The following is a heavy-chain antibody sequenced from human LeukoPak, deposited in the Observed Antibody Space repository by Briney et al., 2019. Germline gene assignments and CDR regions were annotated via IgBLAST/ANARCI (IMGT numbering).Heavy chain of an antibody. D-gene: IGHD6-13*01. Sequence: ETLSLTCAVYGASFRNYYWSWIRQTPGKGLEWIGEIDHSGTTNYNPSLKSRVTISLDTSKNQFSLKVTSVTAADTAVYFCARSGTYQYSSTSDYWGQGTLVTVSS. CDR2: IDHSGTT. CDR1: GASFRNYY. J-gene: IGHJ4*02. V-gene: IGHV4-34*01. CDR3: ARSGTYQYSSTSDY.